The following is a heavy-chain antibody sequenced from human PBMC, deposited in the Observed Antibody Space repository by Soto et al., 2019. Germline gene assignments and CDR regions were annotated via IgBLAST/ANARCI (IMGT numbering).Heavy chain of an antibody. V-gene: IGHV3-49*04. D-gene: IGHD3-22*01. J-gene: IGHJ5*02. Sequence: SLRLSCTGFGFTFGDYGVSGVRQAPGKGLEWVGFTRSNSYGGTTNYAASVKGRFTISRDDSTSIAYLQMNSLKIEDTAIYYCTRDYSILVSGTWFLDPWGQGTLVTVSS. CDR3: TRDYSILVSGTWFLDP. CDR2: TRSNSYGGTT. CDR1: GFTFGDYG.